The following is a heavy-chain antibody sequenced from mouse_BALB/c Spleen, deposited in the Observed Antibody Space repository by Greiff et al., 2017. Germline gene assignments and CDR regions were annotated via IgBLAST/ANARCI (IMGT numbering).Heavy chain of an antibody. Sequence: DVMLVESGGGLVKPGGSLKLSCAASGFTFSSYTMSWVRQTPEKRLEWVATISSGGGNTYYPDSVKGRFTISRDNAKNNLYLQMSSLRSEDTALYYCARYYIGNSYAMDYWGQGTSVTVSS. D-gene: IGHD2-14*01. V-gene: IGHV5-9*03. CDR2: ISSGGGNT. CDR3: ARYYIGNSYAMDY. J-gene: IGHJ4*01. CDR1: GFTFSSYT.